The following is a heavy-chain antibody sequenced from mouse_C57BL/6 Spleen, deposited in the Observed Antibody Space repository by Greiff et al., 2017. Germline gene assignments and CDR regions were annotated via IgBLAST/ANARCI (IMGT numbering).Heavy chain of an antibody. V-gene: IGHV5-17*01. CDR3: ARIYDYDGEYFDY. CDR2: ISSGSSTI. CDR1: GFTFSDYG. J-gene: IGHJ2*01. D-gene: IGHD2-4*01. Sequence: EVKLMESGGGLVKPGGSLKLSCAASGFTFSDYGMHWVRQAPEKGLEWVAYISSGSSTIYYADTVKGRFTISRDNAKNTLFLQMTSLRSEDTAMYYCARIYDYDGEYFDYWGQGTTLTVSS.